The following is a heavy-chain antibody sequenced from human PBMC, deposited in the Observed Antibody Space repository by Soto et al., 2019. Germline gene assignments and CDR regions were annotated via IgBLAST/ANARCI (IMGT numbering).Heavy chain of an antibody. J-gene: IGHJ4*02. CDR1: GFTVSSYY. V-gene: IGHV3-66*01. D-gene: IGHD3-3*01. CDR3: ARDPGYGLPFLEYLFH. Sequence: EVQLVESGGGLVQPGGSLRLSCAASGFTVSSYYMSWVSQAPGKGLEWVSIIHRGGNTYYADSVKGRFTISRDNSNNMLFLQMNSLRADDTAVYYCARDPGYGLPFLEYLFHRGQGTLVTVSS. CDR2: IHRGGNT.